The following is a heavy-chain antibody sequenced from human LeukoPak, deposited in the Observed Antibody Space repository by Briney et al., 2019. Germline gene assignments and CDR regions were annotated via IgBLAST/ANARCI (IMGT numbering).Heavy chain of an antibody. J-gene: IGHJ4*02. V-gene: IGHV3-23*01. CDR1: GFTFSRYA. D-gene: IGHD1-7*01. CDR3: AKDERNWNYNLASQTYD. CDR2: ISGSGVST. Sequence: GGFLRLSCATSGFTFSRYAMTWVRQAPGKGLEWVSAISGSGVSTYYADSVKGRFTVSRDNSKNTLYLQMSSLRAEDTAVYYCAKDERNWNYNLASQTYDWGQGTLVTVSS.